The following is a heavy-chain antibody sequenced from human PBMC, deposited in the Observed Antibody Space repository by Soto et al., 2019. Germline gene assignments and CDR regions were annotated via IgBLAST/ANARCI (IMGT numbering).Heavy chain of an antibody. V-gene: IGHV1-3*01. J-gene: IGHJ5*02. Sequence: QVQLVQSGAEVKKPGASVKVSCRASGYTFSTYAVHWVRQAPGHRLEWMGWINAGNGDATYSQMFQGRVTITRDTSAGTAYMELSSLTSEDTAVYYCARVIPGAEAWFHPWGQGTLVTVSS. CDR3: ARVIPGAEAWFHP. CDR2: INAGNGDA. D-gene: IGHD2-2*01. CDR1: GYTFSTYA.